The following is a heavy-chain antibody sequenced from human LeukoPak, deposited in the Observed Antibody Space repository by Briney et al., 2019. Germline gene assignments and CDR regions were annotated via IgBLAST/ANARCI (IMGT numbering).Heavy chain of an antibody. D-gene: IGHD4-23*01. CDR1: GFTFSRHG. CDR3: AKDLGNSFDY. Sequence: GGSLRLSXAASGFTFSRHGMHWVRQAPGKGLEWVAFIRYDGSEKYYADSVKGRFTISRDNSKNTLYLQMNSLRAEDTAVYYCAKDLGNSFDYWGQGTLVTVSS. J-gene: IGHJ4*02. CDR2: IRYDGSEK. V-gene: IGHV3-30*02.